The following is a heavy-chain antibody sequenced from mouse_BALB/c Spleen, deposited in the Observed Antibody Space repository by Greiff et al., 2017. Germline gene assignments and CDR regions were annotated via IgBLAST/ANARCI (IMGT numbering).Heavy chain of an antibody. D-gene: IGHD1-2*01. CDR1: GFTFSSYA. Sequence: EVKVVESGGGLVKPGGSLKLSCAASGFTFSSYAMSWVRQTPEKRLEWVASISSGGSTYYPDSVKGRFTISRDNARNILYLQMSSLRSEDTAMYYCARGGSLLLYYAMDYWGQGTSVTVSS. V-gene: IGHV5-6-5*01. CDR2: ISSGGST. CDR3: ARGGSLLLYYAMDY. J-gene: IGHJ4*01.